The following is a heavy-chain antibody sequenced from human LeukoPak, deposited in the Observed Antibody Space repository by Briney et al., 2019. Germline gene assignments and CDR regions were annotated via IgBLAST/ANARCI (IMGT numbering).Heavy chain of an antibody. Sequence: GGSLRLSCAASGFTFSNYAMSWVRQAPGKGLDWVSTISGGGVTTYYEDSAKGRFTISRDNSKNTMFLQMNSLRADDTAVYYCPRQSYASGWNPFDYWGQGILVTVSS. V-gene: IGHV3-23*01. D-gene: IGHD6-19*01. CDR3: PRQSYASGWNPFDY. CDR1: GFTFSNYA. J-gene: IGHJ4*02. CDR2: ISGGGVTT.